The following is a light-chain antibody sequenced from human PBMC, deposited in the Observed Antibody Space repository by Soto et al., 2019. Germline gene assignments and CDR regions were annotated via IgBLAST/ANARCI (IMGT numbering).Light chain of an antibody. CDR2: DAS. J-gene: IGKJ1*01. Sequence: EIVLTQSPGTLSLSPGERATLSCRASQSVGKNYLAWYQQKPGQAPRLLVYDASTRATGVPDRFSGSGSGTDFTLTISRLEPEDFAVYYCQQYGSSPWTFGQGTKVDIK. V-gene: IGKV3-20*01. CDR3: QQYGSSPWT. CDR1: QSVGKNY.